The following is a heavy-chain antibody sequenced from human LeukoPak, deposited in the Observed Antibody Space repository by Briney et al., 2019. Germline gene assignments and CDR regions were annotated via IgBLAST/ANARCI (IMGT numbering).Heavy chain of an antibody. CDR3: ARAGLNDYGGKSLAFDI. CDR2: IIPIFGTA. V-gene: IGHV1-69*05. J-gene: IGHJ3*02. D-gene: IGHD4-23*01. CDR1: GGTFSSYA. Sequence: GASVKVSCKASGGTFSSYAISWVRQAPGQGLEWMGRIIPIFGTANYAQKFQGRVTITTDESTSTAYMELSSLRSEDTAVYYCARAGLNDYGGKSLAFDIWGQVTMVTVSS.